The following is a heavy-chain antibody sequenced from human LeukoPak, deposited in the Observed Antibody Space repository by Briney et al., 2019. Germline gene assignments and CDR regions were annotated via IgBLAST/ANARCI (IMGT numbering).Heavy chain of an antibody. D-gene: IGHD5-12*01. CDR3: AKSYNGYESKPDY. V-gene: IGHV3-23*01. CDR1: GFTFSSYA. Sequence: TGGSLRLSCAASGFTFSSYAMSWVRQAPGKGLEWVSSISNSGGRTFYIDSVKGRFTISRDNSKITLYLQMNSLRAEDTAVYYCAKSYNGYESKPDYWGQGTLVTVSS. CDR2: ISNSGGRT. J-gene: IGHJ4*02.